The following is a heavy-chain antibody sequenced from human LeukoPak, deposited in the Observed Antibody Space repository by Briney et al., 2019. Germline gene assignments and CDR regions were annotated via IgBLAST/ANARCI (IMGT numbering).Heavy chain of an antibody. V-gene: IGHV3-30*18. CDR1: GFTFSSYG. CDR2: ISYDGSNK. D-gene: IGHD6-19*01. CDR3: AKDQGGSGFSGMDV. Sequence: GGSLRLSCAASGFTFSSYGMHWVRQAPGKGLEWVAVISYDGSNKYYADSVKGRFTISRDNSKNTLYLQMNSLRAEDTAVYYCAKDQGGSGFSGMDVWGQGTTVTVSS. J-gene: IGHJ6*02.